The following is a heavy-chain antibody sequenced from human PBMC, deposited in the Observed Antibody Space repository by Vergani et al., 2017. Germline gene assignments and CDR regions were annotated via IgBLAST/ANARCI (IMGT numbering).Heavy chain of an antibody. D-gene: IGHD4-17*01. CDR2: IIPIFGTA. CDR3: ARDANYGDYPNYYYYYGMDV. V-gene: IGHV1-69*01. Sequence: QVQLVQSGAEVKKPGSSVKVSCKASGGTFSSYAISWVRQAPGQGLEWMGGIIPIFGTANYAQKFQGRVTITADESTSTAYMELSSLRSEDTAVYYCARDANYGDYPNYYYYYGMDVWGQGTTVTVSS. J-gene: IGHJ6*02. CDR1: GGTFSSYA.